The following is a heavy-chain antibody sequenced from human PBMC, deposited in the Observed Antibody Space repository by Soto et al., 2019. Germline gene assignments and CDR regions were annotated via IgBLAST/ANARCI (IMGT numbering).Heavy chain of an antibody. D-gene: IGHD5-18*01. CDR3: ASSSGNSYGYPDAFDI. V-gene: IGHV4-39*01. CDR2: IYYSGST. J-gene: IGHJ3*02. CDR1: GGSISSSSYY. Sequence: SETLSLTCTVSGGSISSSSYYWGWIRQPPGKGLEWIGSIYYSGSTYYNPSLKSRVTISVDTSKNQFSLKLSSVTAADTAVYYCASSSGNSYGYPDAFDIWGQGTMVTVSS.